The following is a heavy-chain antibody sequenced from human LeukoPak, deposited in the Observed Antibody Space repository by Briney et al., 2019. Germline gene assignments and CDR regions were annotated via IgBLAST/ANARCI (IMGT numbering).Heavy chain of an antibody. D-gene: IGHD5-18*01. Sequence: ASVKVSCKVSGYTLTELSMHWARQAPGKGLEWMGGFDPEDGETIYAQKFQGRVTMTEDTSTDTAYMELSSLRSEDTAVYYCAAGYSYGFDAFDIWGQGTMVTVSS. J-gene: IGHJ3*02. CDR3: AAGYSYGFDAFDI. CDR2: FDPEDGET. V-gene: IGHV1-24*01. CDR1: GYTLTELS.